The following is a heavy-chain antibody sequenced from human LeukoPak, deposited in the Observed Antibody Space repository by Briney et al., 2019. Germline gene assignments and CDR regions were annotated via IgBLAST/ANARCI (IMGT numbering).Heavy chain of an antibody. D-gene: IGHD5-18*01. CDR1: GYTFTSYG. J-gene: IGHJ4*02. Sequence: GASVKVSCKASGYTFTSYGISWVRQAPGQGLEWMGGIIPIFGTANYAQKFQGRVTITADESTSTAYMELSSLRSEDTAVYYCASPRSYGFSSGFDYWGQGTLVTVSS. CDR2: IIPIFGTA. CDR3: ASPRSYGFSSGFDY. V-gene: IGHV1-69*13.